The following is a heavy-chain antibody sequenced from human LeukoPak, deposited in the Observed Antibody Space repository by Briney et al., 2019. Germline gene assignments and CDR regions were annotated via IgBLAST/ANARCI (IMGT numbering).Heavy chain of an antibody. CDR2: MSPNSGNT. D-gene: IGHD3-3*01. CDR3: ARGPRGRRWSGPPYYYYMDV. V-gene: IGHV1-8*01. Sequence: ASVKVSCKASGYTFTSYDINWVRQATGQGLEWMGCMSPNSGNTGYAQKFQGRVTMTRNTSISTAYMELSSLRSEDTAVYYCARGPRGRRWSGPPYYYYMDVWGKGTTVTVSS. CDR1: GYTFTSYD. J-gene: IGHJ6*03.